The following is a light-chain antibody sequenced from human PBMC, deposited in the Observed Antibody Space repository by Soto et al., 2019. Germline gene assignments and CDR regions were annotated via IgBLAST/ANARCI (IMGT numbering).Light chain of an antibody. J-gene: IGKJ1*01. CDR1: QTISSW. V-gene: IGKV1-5*03. CDR3: QHYNSYSEA. Sequence: IQMTQSPSTLSGSVGDRVTITCRASQTISSWLAWYQQKPGKAPKLLIYRASTLKSGVPSRFSGSGSGTEFTLNISSLQPDDFATSYCQHYNSYSEAFGQGTKVELK. CDR2: RAS.